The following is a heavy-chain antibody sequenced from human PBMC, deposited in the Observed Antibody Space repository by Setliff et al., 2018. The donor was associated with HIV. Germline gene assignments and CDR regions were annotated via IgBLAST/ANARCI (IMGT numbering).Heavy chain of an antibody. Sequence: SLRLSCAASGFTFSTYWMSWVRQAPGKGLEWVANIKQDGSEKNYMDSVKGRFTISRDNAKNSLYPQMNSLRVEDTAVYYCATDCAVVGGTGSLDSWGQGTLVTVSS. D-gene: IGHD1-26*01. CDR2: IKQDGSEK. CDR3: ATDCAVVGGTGSLDS. V-gene: IGHV3-7*05. J-gene: IGHJ4*02. CDR1: GFTFSTYW.